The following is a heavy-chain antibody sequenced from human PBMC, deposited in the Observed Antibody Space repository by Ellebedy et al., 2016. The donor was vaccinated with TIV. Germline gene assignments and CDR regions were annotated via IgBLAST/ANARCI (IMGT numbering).Heavy chain of an antibody. CDR1: GGSISSSPYH. CDR3: GWDCSSTSCRGGY. CDR2: ISYSWGT. J-gene: IGHJ4*02. V-gene: IGHV4-39*02. D-gene: IGHD2-2*01. Sequence: MPGGSLRLSCTVSGGSISSSPYHWGWIRQPPGKGLEWIGSISYSWGTYYSPSLTSRVTISVDPSKNHFSLKLRSVTAADTAVYYCGWDCSSTSCRGGYWGRGTLVTVSS.